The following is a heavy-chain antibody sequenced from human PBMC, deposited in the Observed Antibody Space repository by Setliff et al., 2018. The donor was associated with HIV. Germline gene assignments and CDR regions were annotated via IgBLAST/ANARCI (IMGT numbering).Heavy chain of an antibody. Sequence: SETLSFTCTVSGGSISSDNYYWSWIRQPAGKGLEWIGRMYTSGSTNYNPSFKSRVTMSVDTSKNQFSLNLNSVTAADTAVYYCARTLSTMVKTDGYYDYYYMDVWGKGTTVTVSS. D-gene: IGHD3-10*01. CDR1: GGSISSDNYY. CDR3: ARTLSTMVKTDGYYDYYYMDV. J-gene: IGHJ6*03. CDR2: MYTSGST. V-gene: IGHV4-61*02.